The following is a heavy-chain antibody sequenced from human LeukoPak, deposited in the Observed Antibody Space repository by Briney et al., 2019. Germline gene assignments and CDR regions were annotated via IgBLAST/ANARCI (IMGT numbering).Heavy chain of an antibody. Sequence: GGSLRLSCVDSGFTFSNYWMNWVRQAPGKGLEWLANIKQDGSDTHYVDSVKGRFTISRDNAKNSLFLQMNSLRAEDTAVYYCARDNGWSADFWGQGTLVTVSS. CDR3: ARDNGWSADF. CDR1: GFTFSNYW. D-gene: IGHD2-15*01. CDR2: IKQDGSDT. J-gene: IGHJ4*02. V-gene: IGHV3-7*03.